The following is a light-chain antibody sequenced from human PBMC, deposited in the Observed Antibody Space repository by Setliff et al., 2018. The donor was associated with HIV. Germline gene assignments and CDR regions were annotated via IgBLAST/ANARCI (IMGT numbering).Light chain of an antibody. Sequence: LTQPASVSGSPGQSITISCTGTSSDVGGYSYVSWYQQHPGKAPKLIIYEVRNRPSGVSNRFSGSKSGNTASLTISGLRAEDEADYYCSSYASTNTLPFGTGTKV. CDR3: SSYASTNTLP. J-gene: IGLJ1*01. V-gene: IGLV2-14*03. CDR1: SSDVGGYSY. CDR2: EVR.